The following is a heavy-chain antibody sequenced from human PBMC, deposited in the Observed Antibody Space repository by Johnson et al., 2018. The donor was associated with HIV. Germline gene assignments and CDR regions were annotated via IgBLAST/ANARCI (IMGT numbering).Heavy chain of an antibody. CDR1: GFTFSSYA. J-gene: IGHJ3*02. Sequence: QVQLVESGGGVVQPGRSLRLSCAASGFTFSSYAMHWVRQAPGKGLEWVAVISYDGSNKYYADSVKGRFTISRDNSKNRLYLQMNSLRAEDTAVYYCARGGSIAARREAFDIWGQGTMVTVSS. V-gene: IGHV3-30*04. CDR2: ISYDGSNK. D-gene: IGHD6-6*01. CDR3: ARGGSIAARREAFDI.